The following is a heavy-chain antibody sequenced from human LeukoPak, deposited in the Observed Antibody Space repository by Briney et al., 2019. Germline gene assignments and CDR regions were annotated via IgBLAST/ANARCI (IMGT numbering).Heavy chain of an antibody. Sequence: GGSLRLSCAASGFTFSSYWMHWVRQAPGKGLVWVSRLDGDGSSTSYADSVRGRFTISRDNAKNALYLQMNSLRADDTAVYYCARDHLGYISIDYWGQGTLVTVSS. V-gene: IGHV3-74*01. D-gene: IGHD5-24*01. J-gene: IGHJ4*02. CDR2: LDGDGSST. CDR3: ARDHLGYISIDY. CDR1: GFTFSSYW.